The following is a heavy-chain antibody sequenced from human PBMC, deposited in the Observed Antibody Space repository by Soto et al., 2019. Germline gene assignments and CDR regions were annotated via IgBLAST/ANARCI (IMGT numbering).Heavy chain of an antibody. Sequence: EVQLVESGGGLVQPGGSLRLSCAASGFTFSSYWMSWVRQAPGKGLEWVANIKQDGSEKYYVDSVKGRFTISRDNAKNSLYLQMNSLRAEDTAVYYCARDKGYDYIWGSYRYVPWFDPWGQGTLVTVSS. CDR3: ARDKGYDYIWGSYRYVPWFDP. D-gene: IGHD3-16*02. CDR1: GFTFSSYW. J-gene: IGHJ5*02. V-gene: IGHV3-7*01. CDR2: IKQDGSEK.